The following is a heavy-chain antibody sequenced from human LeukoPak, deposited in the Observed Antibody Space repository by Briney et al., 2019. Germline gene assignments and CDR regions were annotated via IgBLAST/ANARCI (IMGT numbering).Heavy chain of an antibody. J-gene: IGHJ4*02. Sequence: GGSLRLSCAGSGFTVSGSYLSWVRQPPGKGLEWVSIIYTSGGTYYADSVKGRFTISRDNSKNTLDLQMNSLRAEDTAVYYCARGGGNTRFDYWGQGTLVTVSS. CDR2: IYTSGGT. CDR1: GFTVSGSY. V-gene: IGHV3-53*01. CDR3: ARGGGNTRFDY. D-gene: IGHD3-10*01.